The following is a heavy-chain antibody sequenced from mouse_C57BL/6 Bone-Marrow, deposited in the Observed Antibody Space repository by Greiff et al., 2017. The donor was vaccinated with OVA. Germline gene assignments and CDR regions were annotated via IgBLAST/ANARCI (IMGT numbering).Heavy chain of an antibody. J-gene: IGHJ3*01. Sequence: VQLQQPGAELVRPGTSVKLSCKASGYTFTSYWMHWVKQRPGQGLEWIGVIDPSDSYTNYNQKFKGKATFTVDTSSSTAYMQLSSLTSEDSAVYYCARGLLRFYWGQGTLVTVSA. CDR3: ARGLLRFY. CDR2: IDPSDSYT. CDR1: GYTFTSYW. D-gene: IGHD2-3*01. V-gene: IGHV1-59*01.